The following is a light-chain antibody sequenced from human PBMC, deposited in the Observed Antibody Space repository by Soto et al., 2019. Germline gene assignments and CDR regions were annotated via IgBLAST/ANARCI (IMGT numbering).Light chain of an antibody. J-gene: IGLJ1*01. Sequence: QSALTQPASVSGFPGQSITISCTGTSSDVGSYNLVSWYQHHPGKAHKLMIYEVSKRPSGVSNRFSGSKSGNTASLTNSGLQAEDEADYSCCSYAGSRTSPNGFGTGTKVTVL. CDR3: CSYAGSRTSPNG. V-gene: IGLV2-23*02. CDR1: SSDVGSYNL. CDR2: EVS.